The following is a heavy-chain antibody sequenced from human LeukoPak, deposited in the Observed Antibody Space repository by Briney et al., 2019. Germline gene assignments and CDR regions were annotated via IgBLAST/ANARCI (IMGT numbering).Heavy chain of an antibody. J-gene: IGHJ3*02. V-gene: IGHV1-69*04. D-gene: IGHD6-19*01. CDR1: GGTFSRFV. CDR3: ARELGAAEAGVDAFDI. Sequence: SVKVSCKASGGTFSRFVVSWVRQAPGQGREWMGRIIPILGMSNYAHNFQGRVTITANKSTNNGYMELINLRTEDTAVYYCARELGAAEAGVDAFDIWGQGTMVTVSS. CDR2: IIPILGMS.